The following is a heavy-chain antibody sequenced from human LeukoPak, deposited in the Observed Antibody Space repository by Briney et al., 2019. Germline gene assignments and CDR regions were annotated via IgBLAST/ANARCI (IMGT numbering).Heavy chain of an antibody. CDR3: ARGDERDHFDY. J-gene: IGHJ4*02. CDR2: ISSSSSYI. CDR1: GFTFSSYI. V-gene: IGHV3-21*01. Sequence: GGSLKLSCAASGFTFSSYIMNWVRQAPGKGLEWVSSISSSSSYIYYADSVKGRFTISRDNAKNSLYLQMNSLRAEDTAVYYCARGDERDHFDYWGQGTLVTVSS.